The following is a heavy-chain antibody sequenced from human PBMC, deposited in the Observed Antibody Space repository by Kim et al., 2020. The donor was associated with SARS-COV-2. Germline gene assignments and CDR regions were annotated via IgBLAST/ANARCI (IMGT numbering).Heavy chain of an antibody. V-gene: IGHV3-21*01. Sequence: SVKCRFTLSRDNAKNSLYLQMTSLRAEDTAVYYCAKDLGIAVGGTRYFDYWGQGTLVTVSS. CDR3: AKDLGIAVGGTRYFDY. D-gene: IGHD6-19*01. J-gene: IGHJ4*02.